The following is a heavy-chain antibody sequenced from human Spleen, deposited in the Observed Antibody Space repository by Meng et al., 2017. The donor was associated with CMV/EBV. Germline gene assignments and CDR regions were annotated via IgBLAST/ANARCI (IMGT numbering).Heavy chain of an antibody. D-gene: IGHD6-13*01. CDR3: ARWGSSSSSY. V-gene: IGHV3-21*01. Sequence: GESLKISCAASGFTFSSYTMNWVRQAPGKGLEWVSSISSSSYIYYADSVKGRFTISRDNAKNSLYLQMNSLRAEDTAVYYCARWGSSSSSYWGQGTLVTVSS. CDR1: GFTFSSYT. CDR2: ISSSSYI. J-gene: IGHJ4*02.